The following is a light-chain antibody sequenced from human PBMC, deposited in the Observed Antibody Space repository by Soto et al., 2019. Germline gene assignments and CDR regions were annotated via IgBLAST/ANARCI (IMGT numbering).Light chain of an antibody. J-gene: IGKJ3*01. CDR2: GAS. CDR3: QQYGSSPLFT. CDR1: QSVSRSS. V-gene: IGKV3-20*01. Sequence: EIVLTQSPGTLSLSPGERATLSCRASQSVSRSSLAWYQQKPGQAPRLLIYGASSRATGIPDRFSGSGSGTDFTITISRLEPEDFAVYYCQQYGSSPLFTFGPGTKVDIK.